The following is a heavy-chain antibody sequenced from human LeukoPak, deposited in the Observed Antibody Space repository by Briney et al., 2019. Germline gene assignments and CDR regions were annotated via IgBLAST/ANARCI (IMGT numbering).Heavy chain of an antibody. J-gene: IGHJ4*02. CDR2: IYYSGST. D-gene: IGHD5-24*01. Sequence: NWVRQAPGKGLEWIGYIYYSGSTYYNPSLKSRVTISVDTSKNQFSLKLSSVTAADTAVYYCARTSAVEMATILDYWGQGTLVTVSS. CDR3: ARTSAVEMATILDY. V-gene: IGHV4-31*02.